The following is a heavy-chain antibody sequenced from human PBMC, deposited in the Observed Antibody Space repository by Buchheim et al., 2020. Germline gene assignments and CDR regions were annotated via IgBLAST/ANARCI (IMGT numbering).Heavy chain of an antibody. CDR3: ARAGLQYAFDI. CDR2: VYYTGST. J-gene: IGHJ3*02. Sequence: QVQLQESGPGLVKPSETLSLICTVSGDSISNYYWSWIWQPPGKGLQWLGYVYYTGSTDYNPSVRSRATMSLDRSKRFFSLKLSSVTAADTAIYYCARAGLQYAFDIWGQG. CDR1: GDSISNYY. V-gene: IGHV4-59*01.